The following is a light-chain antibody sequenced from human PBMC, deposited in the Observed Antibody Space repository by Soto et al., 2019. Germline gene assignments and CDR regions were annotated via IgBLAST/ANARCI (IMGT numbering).Light chain of an antibody. CDR3: QQHGNSPT. J-gene: IGKJ1*01. CDR2: GAS. Sequence: PGERATLSCRASQSVTSNYLAWYQQKPGQAPRLLIYGASSRATGIPDRFSGSGSGTDFTLTISRLEPEDVAVYYCQQHGNSPTFGQGTKVDIK. V-gene: IGKV3-20*01. CDR1: QSVTSNY.